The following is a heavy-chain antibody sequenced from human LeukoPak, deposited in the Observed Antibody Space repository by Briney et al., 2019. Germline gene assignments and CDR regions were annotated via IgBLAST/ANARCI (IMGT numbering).Heavy chain of an antibody. CDR3: ARGKKVAYYYGSGSYYPDY. CDR1: GGSFSGYY. CDR2: INHSGST. V-gene: IGHV4-34*01. Sequence: SETLSLTCAVYGGSFSGYYWSWIRQPPVKGLEWIGEINHSGSTNYNPSLKSRVTISVDTSKNQFSLKLSSVTAADTAVYYCARGKKVAYYYGSGSYYPDYWGQGTLVTVSS. J-gene: IGHJ4*02. D-gene: IGHD3-10*01.